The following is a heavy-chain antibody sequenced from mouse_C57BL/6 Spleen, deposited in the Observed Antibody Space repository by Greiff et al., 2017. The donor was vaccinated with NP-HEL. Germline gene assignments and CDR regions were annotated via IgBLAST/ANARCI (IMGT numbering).Heavy chain of an antibody. V-gene: IGHV1-82*01. CDR2: IYPGDGDT. Sequence: VQLQQSGPELVKPGASVKISCKASGYAFSSSWMNWVKQRPGKGLEWIGRIYPGDGDTNYNGKFKGKATLTADKSSSTAYMQLSSLTSEDSAVYFCARGGGYYYGSREMDYWGQGTSVTVSS. J-gene: IGHJ4*01. D-gene: IGHD1-1*01. CDR1: GYAFSSSW. CDR3: ARGGGYYYGSREMDY.